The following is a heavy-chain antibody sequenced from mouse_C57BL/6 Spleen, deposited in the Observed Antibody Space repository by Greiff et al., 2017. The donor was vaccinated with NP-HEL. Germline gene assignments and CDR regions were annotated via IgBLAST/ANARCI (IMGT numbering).Heavy chain of an antibody. CDR3: ARSNAFFDY. Sequence: EVQLQQSGPELVKPGASVKISCKASGYTFTDYYMNWVKQSHGKSLEWIGDINPNNGGTSYNQKFKGKATLTVDKSSSTAYMELRSLTSEDSAVYYCARSNAFFDYWGQGTTLPVSS. CDR2: INPNNGGT. V-gene: IGHV1-26*01. CDR1: GYTFTDYY. J-gene: IGHJ2*01.